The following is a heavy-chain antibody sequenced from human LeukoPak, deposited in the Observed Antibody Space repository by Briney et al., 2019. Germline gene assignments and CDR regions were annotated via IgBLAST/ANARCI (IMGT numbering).Heavy chain of an antibody. CDR3: AREGQDAFDI. J-gene: IGHJ3*02. V-gene: IGHV4-34*01. CDR2: INHSGST. Sequence: SETLSLTCAVYGGSFSGYYWSWIRQPPGKGLEWIGEINHSGSTNYNPSLKSRVTISVDTSKNQFSLKLSSVTAADTAVYYCAREGQDAFDIWGQGTMVTVSS. CDR1: GGSFSGYY.